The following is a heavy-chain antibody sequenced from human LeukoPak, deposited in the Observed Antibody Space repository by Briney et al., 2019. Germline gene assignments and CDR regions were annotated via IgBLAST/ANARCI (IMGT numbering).Heavy chain of an antibody. V-gene: IGHV3-15*01. Sequence: GGSLRLSCAAFGFTFSNAPMNWVRQAPGKGLEWVGRIKTKTDDGAPDYSAPVKARFTISSDDSKTTLYLQMNGLKTEDTAIYYCTTYVGATAYWGLGTLVTVSS. CDR3: TTYVGATAY. D-gene: IGHD1-26*01. CDR1: GFTFSNAP. CDR2: IKTKTDDGAP. J-gene: IGHJ4*02.